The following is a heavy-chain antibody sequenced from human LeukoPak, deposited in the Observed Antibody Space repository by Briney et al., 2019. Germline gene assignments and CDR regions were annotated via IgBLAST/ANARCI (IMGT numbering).Heavy chain of an antibody. CDR2: INPKSGGT. V-gene: IGHV1-2*02. Sequence: ASVKVSCKSSGSIFTDYYLHWVRQAPGRGLEWMAWINPKSGGTKYAQKSQGMVTMTRDTSISTAYMELSRLRSDDTAVYYCARARIPEEGGHCDYWGQGTQVTVSS. CDR1: GSIFTDYY. D-gene: IGHD1-14*01. CDR3: ARARIPEEGGHCDY. J-gene: IGHJ4*02.